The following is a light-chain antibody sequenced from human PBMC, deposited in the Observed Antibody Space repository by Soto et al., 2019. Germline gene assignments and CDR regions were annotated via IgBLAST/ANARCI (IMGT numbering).Light chain of an antibody. CDR2: EVS. J-gene: IGLJ1*01. Sequence: QSVLTQPASVSGSPGQSITISCTGTSSDVGSYHYVSWFQQHPGKAPKLIIFEVSDRPSGVSTRFSGSKSGDTASLTISGLQAGDEADYYCSSYTSGRDVYVFGGGTKVTVL. CDR1: SSDVGSYHY. V-gene: IGLV2-14*01. CDR3: SSYTSGRDVYV.